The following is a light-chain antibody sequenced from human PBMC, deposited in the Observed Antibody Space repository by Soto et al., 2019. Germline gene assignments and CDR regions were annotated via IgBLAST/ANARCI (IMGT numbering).Light chain of an antibody. J-gene: IGKJ5*01. CDR2: KAS. CDR3: QQDKSYPIT. CDR1: QSLITS. V-gene: IGKV1-5*03. Sequence: DIQMTQSPSTLYASVGDRVTITCRASQSLITSLAWYQQKSGKAPKLLIYKASSLESGVPSRFSDSGSGTEFTLTISSLQPDDFATYYFQQDKSYPITFSQGTRLEIK.